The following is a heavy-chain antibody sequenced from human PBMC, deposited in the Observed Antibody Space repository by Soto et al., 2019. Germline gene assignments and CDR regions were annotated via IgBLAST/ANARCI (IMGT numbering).Heavy chain of an antibody. D-gene: IGHD3-16*02. Sequence: QVQLVQSGAEVKKPGASVKVSCKASGYTFTSYDINWGRQATGQGLEWMGWMKPNSGNTGYAQKFQGRVTMTRNTSISTAYMELSSLRSEDTAVYYCARAPYDYIWGSYRSEYWGQGTLVTVSS. CDR3: ARAPYDYIWGSYRSEY. J-gene: IGHJ4*02. CDR2: MKPNSGNT. CDR1: GYTFTSYD. V-gene: IGHV1-8*01.